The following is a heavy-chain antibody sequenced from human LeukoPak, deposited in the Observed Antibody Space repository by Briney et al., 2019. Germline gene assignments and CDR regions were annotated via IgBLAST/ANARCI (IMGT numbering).Heavy chain of an antibody. J-gene: IGHJ4*02. CDR1: GGSLRSGGYY. CDR3: ARSAPDSSSWSYFDY. Sequence: SETLSLTCTVSGGSLRSGGYYWSWIRPPPGRGLEWIGYIYHSGSTYYNPSLKSRVTISVDRSKNQFSLKLSSVTAADTAVYYCARSAPDSSSWSYFDYWGQGTLVTVSS. D-gene: IGHD6-13*01. V-gene: IGHV4-30-2*01. CDR2: IYHSGST.